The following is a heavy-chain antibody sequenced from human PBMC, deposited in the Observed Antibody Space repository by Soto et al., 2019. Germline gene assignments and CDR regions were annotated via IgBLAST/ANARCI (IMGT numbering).Heavy chain of an antibody. CDR3: ARHSCAGGSCHFDD. D-gene: IGHD2-15*01. Sequence: EVQLVESGGGLVQPGGSLRLSCAASRFTFSNYWMTWVRQAPGKGLEWVANIKQDGSEKYYVDSVKGRFTISRDNAKNSLYLQMNSLRAEDTAVYYCARHSCAGGSCHFDDWGQGTLVTVSS. CDR1: RFTFSNYW. CDR2: IKQDGSEK. V-gene: IGHV3-7*04. J-gene: IGHJ4*02.